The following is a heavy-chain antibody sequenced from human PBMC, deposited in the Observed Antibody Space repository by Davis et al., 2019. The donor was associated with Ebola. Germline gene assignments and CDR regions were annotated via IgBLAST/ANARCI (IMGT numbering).Heavy chain of an antibody. CDR2: YYYTGST. CDR1: GGSISSSSYH. V-gene: IGHV4-39*07. Sequence: SETLSLTCTVSGGSISSSSYHWGWIRQPPGKGLEWIGYYYYTGSTYYSPSLRSRVTISVDTSKNLFSLKRTSVTAADTAVYYCARGDSYYDPSGYYAGPEAPDHWGQGTLVSVSS. J-gene: IGHJ4*02. CDR3: ARGDSYYDPSGYYAGPEAPDH. D-gene: IGHD3-22*01.